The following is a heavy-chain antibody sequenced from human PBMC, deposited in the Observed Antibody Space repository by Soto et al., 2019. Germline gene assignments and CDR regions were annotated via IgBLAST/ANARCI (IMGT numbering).Heavy chain of an antibody. V-gene: IGHV3-33*01. CDR1: GFTFSNFG. CDR2: IWHDGKNK. CDR3: ARDPGKHEAIEY. J-gene: IGHJ4*02. Sequence: QVQVVESGGGVVQPGTSLRLSCAASGFTFSNFGMHWVRQAPGKGLEWVAVIWHDGKNKYYADSVEGRFTISRDNSKNTQNLQMNSLRAEDTAVYYCARDPGKHEAIEYWGQGTLVIVSS.